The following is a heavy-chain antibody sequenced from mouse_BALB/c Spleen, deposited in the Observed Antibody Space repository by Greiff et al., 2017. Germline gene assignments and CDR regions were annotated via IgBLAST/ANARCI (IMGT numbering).Heavy chain of an antibody. Sequence: EVQRVESGAELVKPGASVKLSCTASGFNFKDTYMHWVKQRPEQGLEWIGRIDPANGNTKYDPKFQGKATITADTSSNTAYLQLSSLTSEDTAVYYCARGYYYPYAMDYWGQGTSVTVSS. CDR2: IDPANGNT. J-gene: IGHJ4*01. CDR3: ARGYYYPYAMDY. CDR1: GFNFKDTY. V-gene: IGHV14-3*02. D-gene: IGHD1-1*01.